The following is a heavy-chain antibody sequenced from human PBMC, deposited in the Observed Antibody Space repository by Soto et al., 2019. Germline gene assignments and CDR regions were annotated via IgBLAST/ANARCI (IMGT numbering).Heavy chain of an antibody. CDR1: GFTLSSYW. D-gene: IGHD4-4*01. CDR2: IKQDGSEK. CDR3: ARESNGYYYGMDV. Sequence: GGSLRLSCAASGFTLSSYWMSWVRQAPGKGLEWVANIKQDGSEKYYVDSVKGRFTISRDNAKNSLYLQMNSLRAEDTAVYYCARESNGYYYGMDVWGQGTTVTVSS. V-gene: IGHV3-7*05. J-gene: IGHJ6*02.